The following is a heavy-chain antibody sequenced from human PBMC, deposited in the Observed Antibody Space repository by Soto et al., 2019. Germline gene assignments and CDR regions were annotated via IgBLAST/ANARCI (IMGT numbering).Heavy chain of an antibody. CDR1: GFTFSSYG. CDR2: IWYDGSNK. Sequence: QVQLVESGGGVVQPGRSLRLSCAASGFTFSSYGMHWVRQAPGKGLEWVAVIWYDGSNKYYADSVKGRFTISRDNSKNPLYLQMNSLRAEDTDVYYCARDRWGNDYWGQGTLVTVSS. CDR3: ARDRWGNDY. J-gene: IGHJ4*02. D-gene: IGHD3-16*01. V-gene: IGHV3-33*01.